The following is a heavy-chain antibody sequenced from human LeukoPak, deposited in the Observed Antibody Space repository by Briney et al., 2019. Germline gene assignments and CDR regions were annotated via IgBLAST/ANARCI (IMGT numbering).Heavy chain of an antibody. CDR3: ASGSYYYYYYMDV. Sequence: SETLSLTCTVSGYSISSGYYWGWIRQPPGKGLEWIGSIYHSGSTYYNPSLKSRVAISVDTSKNQFSLKLSSVTAADTAVYYCASGSYYYYYYMDVWGKGTTVTVSS. CDR2: IYHSGST. J-gene: IGHJ6*03. CDR1: GYSISSGYY. V-gene: IGHV4-38-2*02. D-gene: IGHD1-26*01.